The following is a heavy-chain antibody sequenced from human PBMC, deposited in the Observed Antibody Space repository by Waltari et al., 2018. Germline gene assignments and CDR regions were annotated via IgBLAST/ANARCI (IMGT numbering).Heavy chain of an antibody. V-gene: IGHV3-23*04. Sequence: EVQLVESGGGLVQPGGSLRLSCAASGFIFRSYAMSSVRQAPGKGLEWVSTISGPGDSTYYADSVNGRFTISRDNSQNTVYLQVNSLTAEDTAIYYCARLPGDYVGYWGQGTLVTVSS. CDR3: ARLPGDYVGY. D-gene: IGHD2-15*01. J-gene: IGHJ4*02. CDR1: GFIFRSYA. CDR2: ISGPGDST.